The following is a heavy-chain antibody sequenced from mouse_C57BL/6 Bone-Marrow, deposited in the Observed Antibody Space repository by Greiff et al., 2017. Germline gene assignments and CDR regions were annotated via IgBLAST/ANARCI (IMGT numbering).Heavy chain of an antibody. J-gene: IGHJ2*01. D-gene: IGHD1-1*01. CDR2: ISSGGSYT. Sequence: EVQLQESGGDLVKPGGSLKLSCAASGFTFSSYGMSWVRQTPDKRLEWVATISSGGSYTYYPDSVKGRFTISRDNAKNTLYLQMSSLKSEDTAMYYCARRGTTRGSYYFDYWGQGTTLTVSS. CDR3: ARRGTTRGSYYFDY. CDR1: GFTFSSYG. V-gene: IGHV5-6*01.